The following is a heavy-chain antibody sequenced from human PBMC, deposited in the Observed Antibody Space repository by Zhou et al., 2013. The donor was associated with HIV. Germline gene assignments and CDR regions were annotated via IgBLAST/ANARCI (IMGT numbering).Heavy chain of an antibody. CDR1: GFTFSSYA. Sequence: QIQLVQSGPEVKKPGASVKVSCKASGFTFSSYAISWVRQAPGQGLEWMGWISTYNGNTNYAQKFQGRVTMTTDTSTTTAYMELRSLRSEDTAVYYCAILSYYDSSEDYWGQGTLVTVSS. J-gene: IGHJ4*02. CDR3: AILSYYDSSEDY. D-gene: IGHD3-22*01. V-gene: IGHV1-18*01. CDR2: ISTYNGNT.